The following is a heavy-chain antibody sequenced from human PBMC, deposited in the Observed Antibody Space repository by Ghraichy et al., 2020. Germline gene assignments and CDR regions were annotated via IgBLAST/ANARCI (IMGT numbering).Heavy chain of an antibody. V-gene: IGHV4-4*02. CDR1: GGSISSSNW. Sequence: SETLSLTCAVSGGSISSSNWWSWVRQPPGKGLEWIGEIYHSGSTNYNPSLKSRVTISVDKSKNQFSLKLSSVTAADTAVYYCANRELERRRFDYWGQGTLVTVSS. CDR2: IYHSGST. D-gene: IGHD1-1*01. CDR3: ANRELERRRFDY. J-gene: IGHJ4*02.